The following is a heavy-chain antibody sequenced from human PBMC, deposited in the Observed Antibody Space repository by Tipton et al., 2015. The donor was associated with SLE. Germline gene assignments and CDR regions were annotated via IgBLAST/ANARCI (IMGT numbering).Heavy chain of an antibody. Sequence: TLSLTCTVSGAFINSYSWTWIRQPPGKGLEWTGTIHHSGITYYNPSPKSRVTISVDTSKNQFSLKLRSVTAADTAVYYCAREYSGYDYRTFDHWGQGTLVTVSS. CDR2: IHHSGIT. V-gene: IGHV4-59*12. D-gene: IGHD5-12*01. CDR3: AREYSGYDYRTFDH. CDR1: GAFINSYS. J-gene: IGHJ4*02.